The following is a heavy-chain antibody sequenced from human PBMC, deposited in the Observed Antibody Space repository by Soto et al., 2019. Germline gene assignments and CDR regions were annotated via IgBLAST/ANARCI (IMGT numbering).Heavy chain of an antibody. D-gene: IGHD6-13*01. J-gene: IGHJ4*02. CDR2: ISYDGSNK. Sequence: QVQLVESGGGVVQPGRSLRLSCAASGFTFSSYGMHWVRQAPGKGLEWVAVISYDGSNKYYADSVKGRFTISRDNSKNTLYLQMNSLRAEDTAVYYCAKVGPIAAAGYLDYWGQGTLVTVSS. CDR3: AKVGPIAAAGYLDY. CDR1: GFTFSSYG. V-gene: IGHV3-30*18.